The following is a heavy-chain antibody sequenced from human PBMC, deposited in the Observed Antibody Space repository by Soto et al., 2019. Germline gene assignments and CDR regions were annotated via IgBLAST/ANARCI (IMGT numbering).Heavy chain of an antibody. CDR1: GGTFSSYA. J-gene: IGHJ6*02. V-gene: IGHV1-69*12. D-gene: IGHD6-6*01. CDR3: ARASYSSSTYYYDGMDV. CDR2: PIPIFGTA. Sequence: QVQRVHSGAEVKKPGSSVKVSCKASGGTFSSYAISWVRQAPGQGLEWMGGPIPIFGTANYAQKFQGRVRSTADESTSTDYMELSSLRSEDTAVYYCARASYSSSTYYYDGMDVGGQGTTVTVSS.